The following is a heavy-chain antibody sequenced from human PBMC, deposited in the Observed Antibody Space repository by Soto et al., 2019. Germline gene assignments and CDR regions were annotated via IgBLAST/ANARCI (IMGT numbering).Heavy chain of an antibody. Sequence: QVQLVESGGGVVQPGRSLRLSCAASGFTFSSYGMHWVRQAPGKGLEWVAVIWYDGSNKYYADSVKGRFTISRDNSKNTLYLQMNSLRAEDTAVYYCARTHDYGDYLVYWGQGTLVTVSS. CDR2: IWYDGSNK. D-gene: IGHD4-17*01. J-gene: IGHJ4*02. CDR1: GFTFSSYG. V-gene: IGHV3-33*01. CDR3: ARTHDYGDYLVY.